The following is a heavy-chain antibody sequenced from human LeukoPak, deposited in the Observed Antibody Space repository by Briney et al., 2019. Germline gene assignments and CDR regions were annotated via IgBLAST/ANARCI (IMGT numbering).Heavy chain of an antibody. CDR3: ARGSFQQLVGVGY. CDR2: INPSGGST. D-gene: IGHD6-13*01. Sequence: ASVKVSCKASGYTVTGYYMHWVRQAPGHGLEWMGIINPSGGSTSYAQKFQGRVTMTRDMSTSTVYMELSSLRSEDTAVYYCARGSFQQLVGVGYWGQGTLVTVSS. V-gene: IGHV1-46*01. J-gene: IGHJ4*02. CDR1: GYTVTGYY.